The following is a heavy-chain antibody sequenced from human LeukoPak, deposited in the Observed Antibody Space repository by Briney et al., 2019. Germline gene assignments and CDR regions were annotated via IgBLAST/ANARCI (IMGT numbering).Heavy chain of an antibody. CDR2: IIPIFGTA. V-gene: IGHV1-69*13. D-gene: IGHD3-16*01. Sequence: SVKVSCKASGGTFSSYAISWVRQAPGQGLEWMGGIIPIFGTANYAQKFQGRVTITADESTSTAYMELSSLRSEDTAVYYCATPTLGAATRDYDALDIWGQGTMVTVSS. CDR1: GGTFSSYA. J-gene: IGHJ3*02. CDR3: ATPTLGAATRDYDALDI.